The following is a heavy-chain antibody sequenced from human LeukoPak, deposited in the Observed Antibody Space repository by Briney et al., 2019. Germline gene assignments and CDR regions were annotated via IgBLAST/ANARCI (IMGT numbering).Heavy chain of an antibody. Sequence: GGSLRLSCAASGFTFSSYSMNWVRQAPGKGLEWVSSISSSSSYIYYADSVKGRFTISRDNAKNSLYLQMNSLRAEDTAVYYCARDGSLWFGENWFDPWGQGTLVTVSS. CDR3: ARDGSLWFGENWFDP. CDR2: ISSSSSYI. D-gene: IGHD3-10*01. J-gene: IGHJ5*02. CDR1: GFTFSSYS. V-gene: IGHV3-21*01.